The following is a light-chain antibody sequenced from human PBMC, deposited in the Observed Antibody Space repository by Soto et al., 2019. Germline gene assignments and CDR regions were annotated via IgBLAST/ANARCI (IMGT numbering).Light chain of an antibody. V-gene: IGLV1-40*01. CDR3: QSYDPTLNVV. J-gene: IGLJ2*01. CDR2: ANN. CDR1: NSNVGGGYD. Sequence: QSVLTQPPSVSGAPGQTVTISCTGSNSNVGGGYDVHWYQQLPGSAPKLLIYANNNRPSGVPDRFSGSKSGTSASLAITGLQAEDEADYYCQSYDPTLNVVFGGGTKLTDL.